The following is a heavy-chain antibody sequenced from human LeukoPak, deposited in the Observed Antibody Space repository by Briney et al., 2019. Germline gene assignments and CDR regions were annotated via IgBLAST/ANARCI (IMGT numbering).Heavy chain of an antibody. D-gene: IGHD2-15*01. CDR2: ISYDGSDK. CDR3: AKDSAGAFDI. Sequence: GGSLRLSCAASAFTFSSYGMHWVRQAPGKGLEWVALISYDGSDKYYADSVKGRFTISRDNSKNTLYLQMNSLRAEDTAVYYCAKDSAGAFDIWGQGTMVTVSS. CDR1: AFTFSSYG. V-gene: IGHV3-30*18. J-gene: IGHJ3*02.